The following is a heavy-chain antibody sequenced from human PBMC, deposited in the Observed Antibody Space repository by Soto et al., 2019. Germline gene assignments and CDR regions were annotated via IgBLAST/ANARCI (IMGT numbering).Heavy chain of an antibody. D-gene: IGHD6-25*01. CDR1: GYSINSGYY. CDR2: ILHTGST. J-gene: IGHJ5*02. Sequence: PSETLSLTCAVSGYSINSGYYWGWIRQPPGKGLEWIGNILHTGSTYYNPSLTSRATISVDTSRNQISLRLRSVTAADTAIYYCAKDAATRGWFDPWGQGPLVTVYS. V-gene: IGHV4-38-2*02. CDR3: AKDAATRGWFDP.